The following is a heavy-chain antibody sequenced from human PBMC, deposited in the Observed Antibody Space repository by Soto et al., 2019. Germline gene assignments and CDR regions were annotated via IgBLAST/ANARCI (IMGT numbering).Heavy chain of an antibody. V-gene: IGHV3-33*01. Sequence: HPGGSLRLPGAASGFTFSSYGMRWVRQAPGKGLEWVADIWHDGRKQYSADSVKGRYTISRDNSKNTLYLQMNSLRAEDTAAYYCARAPLLAGVGATGNYYYGMDVWGQGTKVTVSS. CDR2: IWHDGRKQ. CDR3: ARAPLLAGVGATGNYYYGMDV. J-gene: IGHJ6*02. CDR1: GFTFSSYG. D-gene: IGHD1-26*01.